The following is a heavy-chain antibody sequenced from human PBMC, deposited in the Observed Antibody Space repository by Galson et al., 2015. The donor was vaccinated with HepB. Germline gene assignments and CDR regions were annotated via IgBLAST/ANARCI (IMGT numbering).Heavy chain of an antibody. CDR2: IDPSDSYT. CDR3: ARQTGFVVVTAGGGMDV. D-gene: IGHD2-21*02. Sequence: QSGAEVTKPGESLRISCKGSGYSFPSYWISWVRQMPGKGLEWMGRIDPSDSYTNYSPSFQGHVTISADKSISTAYLQWSSLKASDTAMYYCARQTGFVVVTAGGGMDVWGQGTTVTVSS. J-gene: IGHJ6*02. CDR1: GYSFPSYW. V-gene: IGHV5-10-1*01.